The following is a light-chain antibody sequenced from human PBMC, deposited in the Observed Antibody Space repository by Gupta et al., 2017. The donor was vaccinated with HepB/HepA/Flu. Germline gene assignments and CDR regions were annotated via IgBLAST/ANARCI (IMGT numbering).Light chain of an antibody. CDR1: QSLVYRDGNTY. J-gene: IGKJ1*01. CDR3: MQGTHWPRT. CDR2: KVS. V-gene: IGKV2-30*01. Sequence: DVVMTQSPLSLPVTVGQPASIACRSSQSLVYRDGNTYLNWCQQRPGQSPRRLIYKVSNRDSGVPYRFSGSGSGTDFTLKISRVEAEDVGGYYCMQGTHWPRTCGEGTKVEIK.